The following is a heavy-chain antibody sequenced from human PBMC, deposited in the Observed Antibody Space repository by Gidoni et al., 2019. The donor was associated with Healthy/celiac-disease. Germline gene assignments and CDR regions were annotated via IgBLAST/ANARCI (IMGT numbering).Heavy chain of an antibody. CDR3: AGEHREDYYYGMDV. J-gene: IGHJ6*02. Sequence: QLQLQESGPGLVKPSETLSLTCTVSGGSIGSSSSYWGWIRQPPGKGLEWIGSIYYSGSTYYNPSLKSRVTISVDTSKNQFSLKLSSVTAADTAVYYCAGEHREDYYYGMDVWGQGTTVTVSS. D-gene: IGHD1-26*01. CDR2: IYYSGST. CDR1: GGSIGSSSSY. V-gene: IGHV4-39*02.